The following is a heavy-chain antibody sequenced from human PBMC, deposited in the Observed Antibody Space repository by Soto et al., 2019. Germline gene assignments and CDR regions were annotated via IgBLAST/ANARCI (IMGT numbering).Heavy chain of an antibody. D-gene: IGHD3-22*01. CDR2: IFPSDSDT. J-gene: IGHJ5*02. CDR3: ARKDKSGYFNWFDP. V-gene: IGHV5-51*01. CDR1: GYKFTSSL. Sequence: PGESLKISCRTSGYKFTSSLISWVRQKPVKGLEWMGIIFPSDSDTRYSPSFQGQVTISADRSTSTVFLQWASLKASDTAVYFCARKDKSGYFNWFDPWGQRTLVAVSS.